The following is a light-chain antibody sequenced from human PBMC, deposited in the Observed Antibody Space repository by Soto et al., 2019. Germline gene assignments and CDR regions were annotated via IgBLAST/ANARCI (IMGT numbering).Light chain of an antibody. CDR2: DDS. Sequence: SYELTQPPSVSVAPGQTARITCGGNNIGSKSVHWYQQKPGQAPVLVVYDDSDRPSGIPERFSGSNSGNTATLTISGVEAGDEADYYCQVWDSSSDHHYVFGTGTKVTVL. CDR1: NIGSKS. CDR3: QVWDSSSDHHYV. V-gene: IGLV3-21*02. J-gene: IGLJ1*01.